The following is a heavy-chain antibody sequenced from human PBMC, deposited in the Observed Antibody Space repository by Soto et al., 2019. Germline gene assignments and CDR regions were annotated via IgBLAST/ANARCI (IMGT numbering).Heavy chain of an antibody. J-gene: IGHJ4*02. CDR3: AMGTRVVTTGY. V-gene: IGHV4-31*02. D-gene: IGHD2-21*02. Sequence: QVQLQESGPGLVKPSQTLSLTCSVSGGSIRSGGYYWSWVRQHPGKGLEWIGYIDYSGSTYYHPSLRSRITISADTSKYQFSLRLSSMTAADTAVYYCAMGTRVVTTGYWGQGNLVIVSS. CDR1: GGSIRSGGYY. CDR2: IDYSGST.